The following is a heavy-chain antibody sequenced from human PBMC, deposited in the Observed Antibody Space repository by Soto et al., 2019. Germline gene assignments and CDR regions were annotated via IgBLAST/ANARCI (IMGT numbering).Heavy chain of an antibody. J-gene: IGHJ4*02. V-gene: IGHV3-53*01. Sequence: EVQLVESGGGLIQPGGSLRLSCVASGFIVSSNQMSWVRQAPGKGLEWVSVIYSGHTTYYADSVERRFTNSSDDYKNTFYLQMNSLGVEDTAVYYCVRGPSDHKLRLVEWPYGDYLGQGALVTVSS. CDR1: GFIVSSNQ. CDR3: VRGPSDHKLRLVEWPYGDY. CDR2: IYSGHTT. D-gene: IGHD3-3*01.